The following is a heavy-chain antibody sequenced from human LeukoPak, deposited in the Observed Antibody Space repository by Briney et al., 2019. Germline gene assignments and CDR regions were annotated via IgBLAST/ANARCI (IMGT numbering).Heavy chain of an antibody. D-gene: IGHD2-2*01. CDR3: ARTLSSTSASGFDP. J-gene: IGHJ5*02. CDR2: ISSNRDYI. V-gene: IGHV3-21*01. Sequence: GGSLRLSCAPSRVTLNTYYMNWVRQAPGKGLEWVSSISSNRDYIYYTDSVKGRFTISRHNANNSLCLQMNSLRAEDTAVYYCARTLSSTSASGFDPWGQGTLVTVSS. CDR1: RVTLNTYY.